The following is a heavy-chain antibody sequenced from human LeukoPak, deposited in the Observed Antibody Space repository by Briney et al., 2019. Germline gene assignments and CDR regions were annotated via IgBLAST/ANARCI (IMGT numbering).Heavy chain of an antibody. Sequence: SETLSLTCAVYGGSFSGYYWSWIRQPPGKGLEWIGKLNHSGSTNYNPSLKSRVTISVDTSKNQFSLKLSSVTAADTAVYYCARGSRYCSSTNCSGNWFDPWGQGTLVTVSS. CDR1: GGSFSGYY. CDR3: ARGSRYCSSTNCSGNWFDP. CDR2: LNHSGST. V-gene: IGHV4-34*01. J-gene: IGHJ5*02. D-gene: IGHD2-2*01.